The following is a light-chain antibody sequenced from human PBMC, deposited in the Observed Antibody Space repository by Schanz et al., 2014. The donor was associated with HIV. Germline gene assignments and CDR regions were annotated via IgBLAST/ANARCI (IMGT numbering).Light chain of an antibody. CDR2: GAF. V-gene: IGKV3-20*01. J-gene: IGKJ4*01. Sequence: EIVMTQSPATLYVSPGEGATLSCRASQSISNNLAWYQHKPGQAPRLLIYGAFTRATGIPDRFSGSGSGTDFTLTVSRLEPEDFTVYYCQQYGSSPLTFGGGTKVEIK. CDR1: QSISNN. CDR3: QQYGSSPLT.